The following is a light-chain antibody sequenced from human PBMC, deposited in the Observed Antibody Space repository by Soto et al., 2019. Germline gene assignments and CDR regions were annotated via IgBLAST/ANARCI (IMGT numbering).Light chain of an antibody. CDR1: SSDVGAYNY. CDR2: DVI. CDR3: CSYAGNIWV. J-gene: IGLJ1*01. V-gene: IGLV2-11*01. Sequence: QSALTQPRSVSGSPGQSVTISCTGTSSDVGAYNYVSWYQQHPGKAPKLMIYDVIKRPSGIPDRFSGSKSGNTASLTIAGLQAEDEADYSCCSYAGNIWVFGTGTKVTVL.